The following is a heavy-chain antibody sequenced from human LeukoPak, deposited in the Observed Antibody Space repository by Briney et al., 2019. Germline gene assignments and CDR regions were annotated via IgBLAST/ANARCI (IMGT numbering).Heavy chain of an antibody. CDR3: ARDRVVPAARSAFDI. D-gene: IGHD2-2*01. V-gene: IGHV3-21*01. CDR1: GFTFSSYS. CDR2: ISSSSSYI. J-gene: IGHJ3*02. Sequence: PGGSLRLYCAASGFTFSSYSMNWVRQAPGKGLEWVSSISSSSSYIYYADSVKGRFTISRDNAKNSLYLQMNSLRAEDTAVYYCARDRVVPAARSAFDIWGQGTMVTVSS.